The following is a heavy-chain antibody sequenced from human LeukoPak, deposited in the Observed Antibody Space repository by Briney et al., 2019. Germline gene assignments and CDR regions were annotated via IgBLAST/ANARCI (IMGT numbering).Heavy chain of an antibody. J-gene: IGHJ4*02. CDR3: ARDYYGDYLFDY. CDR2: ISSSSSYI. CDR1: GFTFTSYS. Sequence: PGGSLRLSCAASGFTFTSYSMNWVRQAPGKGLEWVSSISSSSSYIYYADSVKGRFTISRDNAKNSLHLQMNSLRAEDTAVYYCARDYYGDYLFDYWGQGTLVTVSS. V-gene: IGHV3-21*01. D-gene: IGHD4-17*01.